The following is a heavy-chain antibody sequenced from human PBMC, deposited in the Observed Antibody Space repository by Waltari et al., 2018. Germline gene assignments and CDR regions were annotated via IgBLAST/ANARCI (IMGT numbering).Heavy chain of an antibody. CDR2: IYYSGST. Sequence: QLQLQESGPGLVKPSATLSLTCTVSGGSISSGDYYWSWSRQPPGKGLEWIGYIYYSGSTYYNPSLKSRVTISVDTSKNQFSLKLSSVTAADTAVYYCAREEYYYYGMDVWGQGTTVTVSS. J-gene: IGHJ6*02. CDR1: GGSISSGDYY. CDR3: AREEYYYYGMDV. V-gene: IGHV4-30-4*02.